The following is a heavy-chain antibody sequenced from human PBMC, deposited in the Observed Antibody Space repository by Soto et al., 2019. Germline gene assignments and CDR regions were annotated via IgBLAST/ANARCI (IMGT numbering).Heavy chain of an antibody. J-gene: IGHJ6*03. V-gene: IGHV4-59*01. CDR2: IYYSGST. CDR3: ARGSLYSSGLILGYYYYMDV. Sequence: SETLSLTCTVSGGSISSYYWSWIRQPPGKGLEWIGYIYYSGSTNYNPSLKSRVTISVDTSKNQFSLKLSSVTAADTAVYYCARGSLYSSGLILGYYYYMDVWGKGTTVTVSS. CDR1: GGSISSYY. D-gene: IGHD6-19*01.